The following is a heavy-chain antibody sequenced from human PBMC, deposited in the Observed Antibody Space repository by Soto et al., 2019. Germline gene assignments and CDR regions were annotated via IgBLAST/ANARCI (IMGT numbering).Heavy chain of an antibody. Sequence: RESLKISCKGSGYTFTSHWVSWVRQMPGKGLEWMGRIDPSDSYINYSPSFQGHVTISAAKSISTAYLQWSSLKASDTAMYYCARQRGQIDYYGMDVWGQGTTVTVSS. CDR1: GYTFTSHW. J-gene: IGHJ6*02. CDR2: IDPSDSYI. CDR3: ARQRGQIDYYGMDV. V-gene: IGHV5-10-1*01.